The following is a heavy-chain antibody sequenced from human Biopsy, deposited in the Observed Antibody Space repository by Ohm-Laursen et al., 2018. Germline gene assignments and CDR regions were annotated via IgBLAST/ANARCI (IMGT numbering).Heavy chain of an antibody. D-gene: IGHD3-22*01. Sequence: GTLSLTRTVSGDSISSYYWSWIRQPAGKGLEWIGRIYPGGSTNYNPSLKSRVTMSVDTSKKQLSLRLRSVTAADTAMYYCASVVLGPTNDAFDLWGQGTMVVVSS. CDR3: ASVVLGPTNDAFDL. CDR2: IYPGGST. J-gene: IGHJ3*01. V-gene: IGHV4-4*07. CDR1: GDSISSYY.